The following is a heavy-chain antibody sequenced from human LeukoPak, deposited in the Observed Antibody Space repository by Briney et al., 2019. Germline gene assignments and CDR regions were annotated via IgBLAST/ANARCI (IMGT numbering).Heavy chain of an antibody. V-gene: IGHV3-9*01. D-gene: IGHD3-22*01. CDR1: GFTFDDYA. J-gene: IGHJ3*02. CDR3: AKDMHPYYYDSSGYSCDAFDI. Sequence: SLRLSCAASGFTFDDYAMHWVRQAPGKGLEWVSGISWNSGSTGYADSVKGRFTISRDNAKNSLYLQMNSLRAEDTALYYCAKDMHPYYYDSSGYSCDAFDIWGQGTMVTVSS. CDR2: ISWNSGST.